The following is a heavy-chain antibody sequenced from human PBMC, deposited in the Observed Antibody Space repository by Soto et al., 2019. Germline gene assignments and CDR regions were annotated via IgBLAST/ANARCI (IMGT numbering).Heavy chain of an antibody. V-gene: IGHV1-2*02. CDR2: INPNSGGT. Sequence: ASVKVSCKASGYTFTAYYIHWVRQAPGQGLQWMGWINPNSGGTNYGQNFQGRVTMTRDRPITTAYMDLSSLRSDDTAVYYCARMDEASTIVTTATKGDYYYNGLDVWGQGTTVTVSS. CDR1: GYTFTAYY. CDR3: ARMDEASTIVTTATKGDYYYNGLDV. J-gene: IGHJ6*02. D-gene: IGHD1-1*01.